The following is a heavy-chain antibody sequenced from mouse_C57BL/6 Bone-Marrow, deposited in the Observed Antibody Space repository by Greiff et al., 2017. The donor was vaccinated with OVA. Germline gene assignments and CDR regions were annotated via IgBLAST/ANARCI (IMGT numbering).Heavy chain of an antibody. CDR2: ISNGGGST. D-gene: IGHD1-1*01. CDR1: GFTFSDYY. J-gene: IGHJ3*01. V-gene: IGHV5-12*01. Sequence: EVKLVESGGGLVQPGGSLKLSCAASGFTFSDYYMYWVRQTPEKRLEWVAYISNGGGSTYYPDTVKGRFTISRDNAKNTLYLQMSRLKSEDTAMYYCARHYYGSSYDAYWGQGTLVTVSA. CDR3: ARHYYGSSYDAY.